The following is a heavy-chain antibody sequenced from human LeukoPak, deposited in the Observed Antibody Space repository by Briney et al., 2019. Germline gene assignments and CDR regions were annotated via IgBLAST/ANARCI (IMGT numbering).Heavy chain of an antibody. CDR1: GVSISSSNSY. D-gene: IGHD3-16*02. J-gene: IGHJ3*02. CDR3: ARDIYSYGGLVAFDI. CDR2: IYYSGTT. V-gene: IGHV4-39*07. Sequence: SETLSLTCAVSGVSISSSNSYWGWIRQPPGKGLEWIGSIYYSGTTYYNPSLKSRVTISLDTSKNQFSLNLSSVTAADTAVYYCARDIYSYGGLVAFDIWGQGTMVTVSS.